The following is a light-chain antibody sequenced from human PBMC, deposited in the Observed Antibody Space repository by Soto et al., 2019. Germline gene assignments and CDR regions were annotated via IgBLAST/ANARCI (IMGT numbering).Light chain of an antibody. CDR1: QSVLFNSDNKNY. CDR3: QQYYSTPLT. V-gene: IGKV4-1*01. Sequence: DIVMTQSPDSLAVSLGERATIRCKSSQSVLFNSDNKNYLSWYQQKPGQPPKLLIYWASIRESGVPDRFSGSGSWTDFTLTISSLQAEDVAFYYCQQYYSTPLTFGGGTKVEI. CDR2: WAS. J-gene: IGKJ4*01.